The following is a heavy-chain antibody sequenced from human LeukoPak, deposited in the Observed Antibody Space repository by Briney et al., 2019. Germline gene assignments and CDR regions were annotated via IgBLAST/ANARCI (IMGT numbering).Heavy chain of an antibody. D-gene: IGHD3-22*01. V-gene: IGHV1-18*01. CDR2: ISAYNGNT. Sequence: ASVKVSCKASGYTFTSYGISWVRQAPGQRLEWIGWISAYNGNTNYAQKLQGRVTMTTDTSTSTAYMELRSLRSDDTAVYYCARDGDYDSSGYPDYWGQGTLVTVSS. CDR1: GYTFTSYG. J-gene: IGHJ4*02. CDR3: ARDGDYDSSGYPDY.